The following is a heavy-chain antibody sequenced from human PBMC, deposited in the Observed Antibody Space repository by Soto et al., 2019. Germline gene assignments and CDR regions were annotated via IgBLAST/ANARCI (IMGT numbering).Heavy chain of an antibody. D-gene: IGHD3-22*01. CDR2: INPNGGGT. J-gene: IGHJ4*02. Sequence: ASVKVSCKASGYTFTGYYMHWVRQAPGQGLEWMGWINPNGGGTNYAQKFQGWVTMTGDTSISTAYMELSSLRSEDTAVYYCATSSRTNYYDSSGYWYWGQGSLVPVSS. CDR1: GYTFTGYY. CDR3: ATSSRTNYYDSSGYWY. V-gene: IGHV1-2*04.